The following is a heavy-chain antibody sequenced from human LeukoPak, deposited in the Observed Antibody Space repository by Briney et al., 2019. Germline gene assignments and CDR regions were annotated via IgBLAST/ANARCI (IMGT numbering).Heavy chain of an antibody. Sequence: ASVKVSCKASGYTFTGYYMHWVRQAPGQGLEWMGWINPNSGGTNYAQKFQGRVTMTSDTSISTAYMELSRLRSDDTAVYYCAREGEPHEYYSDSSGYHYFDYWGQGTLVTVSS. J-gene: IGHJ4*02. CDR3: AREGEPHEYYSDSSGYHYFDY. CDR1: GYTFTGYY. V-gene: IGHV1-2*02. D-gene: IGHD3-22*01. CDR2: INPNSGGT.